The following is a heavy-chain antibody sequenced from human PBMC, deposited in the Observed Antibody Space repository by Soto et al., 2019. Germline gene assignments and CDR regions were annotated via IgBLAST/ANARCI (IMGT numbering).Heavy chain of an antibody. CDR3: TSQYYYDSSGFQTSDDAFDI. J-gene: IGHJ3*02. CDR2: IRSKANSYAT. CDR1: GFTFSGSA. V-gene: IGHV3-73*01. Sequence: GGSLRLSCAASGFTFSGSAMHWVRQASGKGLEWVGRIRSKANSYATAYAASVKGRFTISRDDSKNTAYLQMNSLKTGDTAVYYCTSQYYYDSSGFQTSDDAFDIWGQGTMVTVSS. D-gene: IGHD3-22*01.